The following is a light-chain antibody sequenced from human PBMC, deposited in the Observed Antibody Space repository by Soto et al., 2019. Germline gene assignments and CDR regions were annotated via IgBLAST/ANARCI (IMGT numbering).Light chain of an antibody. CDR3: SSYTSSSTPYA. Sequence: QSVLTQPASVSGSPGQSITISCTGTSSDVGGYNYVSWYQQHPGKAPKLMIYEVSNRPSGVSNRFSGSKSGNTASLTISGLQAEAEADYYCSSYTSSSTPYAFGNGTKV. J-gene: IGLJ1*01. V-gene: IGLV2-14*01. CDR2: EVS. CDR1: SSDVGGYNY.